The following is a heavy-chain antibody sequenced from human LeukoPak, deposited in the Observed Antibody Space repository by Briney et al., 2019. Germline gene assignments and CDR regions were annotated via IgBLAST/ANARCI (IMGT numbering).Heavy chain of an antibody. CDR3: AKDGLVFRFLEWPTNFDY. D-gene: IGHD3-3*01. CDR2: ISSSGSTI. Sequence: PGGSLRLSCAASGFTFSDYYMSWIRQAPGKGLEWVSYISSSGSTIYYADSVKGRFTISRDNAKNSLYLQMNSLRAEDTAVYYCAKDGLVFRFLEWPTNFDYWGQGTLVTVSS. CDR1: GFTFSDYY. V-gene: IGHV3-11*04. J-gene: IGHJ4*02.